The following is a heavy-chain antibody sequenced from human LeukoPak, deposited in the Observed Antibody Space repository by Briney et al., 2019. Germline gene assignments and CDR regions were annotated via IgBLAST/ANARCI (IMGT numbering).Heavy chain of an antibody. CDR1: GYTFTSYG. CDR2: INVYNGDT. J-gene: IGHJ4*02. D-gene: IGHD3-3*01. CDR3: ARATFWSGCDH. Sequence: GASVKVSCKTSGYTFTSYGVSWVRQAPGQGLEWMGWINVYNGDTNYPQNLQGRVTMATDTSTNTAYMDLRGLRSDDTAIYYCARATFWSGCDHWGQGTLVTVSS. V-gene: IGHV1-18*01.